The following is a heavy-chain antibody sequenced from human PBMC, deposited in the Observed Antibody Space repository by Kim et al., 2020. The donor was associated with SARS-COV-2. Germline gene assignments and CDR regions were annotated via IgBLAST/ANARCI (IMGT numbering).Heavy chain of an antibody. CDR3: AHSRLLIGIYHSFDS. CDR1: GFSLSTSVVG. V-gene: IGHV2-5*02. J-gene: IGHJ4*02. CDR2: IYWDDDK. D-gene: IGHD1-26*01. Sequence: SGPTLVNPTQTLTLTCTFSGFSLSTSVVGVGWIRQPPGKALEWLALIYWDDDKHYSPTLKSRLTITKDTSKNQVVLTMTNMDPVDTATYYCAHSRLLIGIYHSFDSWGQGTLVTVSS.